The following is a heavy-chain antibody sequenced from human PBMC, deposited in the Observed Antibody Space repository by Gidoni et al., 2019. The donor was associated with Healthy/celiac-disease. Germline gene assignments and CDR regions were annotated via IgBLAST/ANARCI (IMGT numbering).Heavy chain of an antibody. D-gene: IGHD5-12*01. Sequence: QVQLVESGGGVVQPGRSRRLSWAAYGFTFRSYGMHWVRQAPGQGLEWVAVISYDGSDKYYADSVKGRFTISRDNSKNTLYLQMNSLRAEDTAVYYCAKDPGVATPLNYYYGMDVWGQGTTVTVSS. CDR3: AKDPGVATPLNYYYGMDV. CDR1: GFTFRSYG. CDR2: ISYDGSDK. V-gene: IGHV3-30*18. J-gene: IGHJ6*02.